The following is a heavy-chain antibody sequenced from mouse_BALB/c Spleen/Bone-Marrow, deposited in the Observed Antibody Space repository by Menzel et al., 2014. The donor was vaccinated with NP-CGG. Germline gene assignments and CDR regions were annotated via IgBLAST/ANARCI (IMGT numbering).Heavy chain of an antibody. CDR2: ISNLAYSI. CDR3: ARAGYDGYPWYFDV. J-gene: IGHJ1*01. D-gene: IGHD2-3*01. Sequence: EVKLMDSGGGLVQPGGSRKLSCAASGFTFSDYGMAWVRQAPGKGPEWVAFISNLAYSIYYADTVTGRFTISRENAKNTLYLEISSLRSEDSAMYYCARAGYDGYPWYFDVWGAGTTVTVSS. V-gene: IGHV5-15*02. CDR1: GFTFSDYG.